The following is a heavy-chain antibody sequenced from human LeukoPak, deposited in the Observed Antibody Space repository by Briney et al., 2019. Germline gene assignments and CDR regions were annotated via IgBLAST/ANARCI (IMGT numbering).Heavy chain of an antibody. J-gene: IGHJ5*02. D-gene: IGHD3-22*01. V-gene: IGHV4-59*01. CDR2: IYYSGST. CDR1: GGSISSYY. Sequence: SETLSLTCTVSGGSISSYYWSWIRQPPGKGLEWIGYIYYSGSTNYNPSLKSRVTISVDTSKNQFSLKLSSVTAADTAVYYCARLMGYYDSSGYTNRFDPWGQGTLVTVSS. CDR3: ARLMGYYDSSGYTNRFDP.